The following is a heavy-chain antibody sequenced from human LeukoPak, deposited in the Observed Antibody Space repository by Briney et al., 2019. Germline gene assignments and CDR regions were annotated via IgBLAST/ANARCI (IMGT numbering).Heavy chain of an antibody. D-gene: IGHD3-3*02. J-gene: IGHJ4*02. CDR2: ISYDGSNK. CDR3: ASSIELGPFDY. CDR1: GFTFSSYA. V-gene: IGHV3-30-3*01. Sequence: GGSLRLSCAASGFTFSSYAMHWVRQAPGKGLEWVAVISYDGSNKYYADSVKGRFTISRDNSKNTLYLQMNSLRAEDTAVYYCASSIELGPFDYWGQGTLVTVSS.